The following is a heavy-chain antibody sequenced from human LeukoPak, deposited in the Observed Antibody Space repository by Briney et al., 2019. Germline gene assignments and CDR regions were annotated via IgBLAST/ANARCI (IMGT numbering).Heavy chain of an antibody. J-gene: IGHJ4*02. CDR2: INHSGST. Sequence: SETLSLTCAVYGGSFSGYYWSWIRQPPGKGLEWIGEINHSGSTNYNPSLKSRVTISVDTSKNQFSLKLSSVTAADTAVYYCATMTAIQAGWGQGTLVTVSS. D-gene: IGHD2-21*02. V-gene: IGHV4-34*01. CDR3: ATMTAIQAG. CDR1: GGSFSGYY.